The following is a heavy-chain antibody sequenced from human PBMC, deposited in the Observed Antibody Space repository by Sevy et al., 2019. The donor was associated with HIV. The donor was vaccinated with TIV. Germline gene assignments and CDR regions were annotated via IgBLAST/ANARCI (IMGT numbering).Heavy chain of an antibody. CDR2: IYHSGST. J-gene: IGHJ5*02. CDR1: GGSISSGGYS. CDR3: ARVVLLWFGENRGGFDP. V-gene: IGHV4-30-2*01. D-gene: IGHD3-10*01. Sequence: SETLSLTCAVSGGSISSGGYSWSWIRQPPGKGLEWIGYIYHSGSTYYNPSLKSRVTISVDRSKNQFSLKLSSVTAADTAVYYCARVVLLWFGENRGGFDPWGQGTLVTVSS.